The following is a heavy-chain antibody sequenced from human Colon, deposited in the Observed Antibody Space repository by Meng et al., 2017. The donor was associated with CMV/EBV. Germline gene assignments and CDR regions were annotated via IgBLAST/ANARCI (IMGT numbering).Heavy chain of an antibody. V-gene: IGHV3-23*01. CDR3: AKDRICFGTSCYTGGKLDS. CDR1: GFTFSSYA. Sequence: GESLKISCAASGFTFSSYAMSWVRQAPGKGLGCVATITGSAASTYYADSVKGRFTISRDNSKNTLYLQMDSLSAEDTAIYYCAKDRICFGTSCYTGGKLDSWGQGTLVTVSS. CDR2: ITGSAAST. J-gene: IGHJ4*02. D-gene: IGHD2-2*02.